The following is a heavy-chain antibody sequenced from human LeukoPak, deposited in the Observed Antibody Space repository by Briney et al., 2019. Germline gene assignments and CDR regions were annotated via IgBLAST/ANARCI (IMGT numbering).Heavy chain of an antibody. CDR1: GFTFSSYA. V-gene: IGHV3-30*02. CDR2: IRYDGSNK. CDR3: AKDWAIAGSYYCMDV. J-gene: IGHJ6*03. D-gene: IGHD2-2*01. Sequence: GGSLRLSCAASGFTFSSYAMHWVRQAPGKGLEWVAFIRYDGSNKYYTDSVKGRFTISRDNSKNTLYLQMNSLRAEDTAVYYCAKDWAIAGSYYCMDVWGKGTTVTISS.